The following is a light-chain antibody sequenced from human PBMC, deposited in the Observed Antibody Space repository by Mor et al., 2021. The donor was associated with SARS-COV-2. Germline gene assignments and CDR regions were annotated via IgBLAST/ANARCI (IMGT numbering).Light chain of an antibody. CDR3: QQYNNWPL. V-gene: IGKV3-15*01. J-gene: IGKJ5*01. Sequence: SVGSDLAWYQQKLGQAHRLLIYATSTRATGTPARFSGSGSGTEFTLTISSLQSEDFAVYYCQQYNNWPLFGQGTRLEIK. CDR2: ATS. CDR1: SVGSD.